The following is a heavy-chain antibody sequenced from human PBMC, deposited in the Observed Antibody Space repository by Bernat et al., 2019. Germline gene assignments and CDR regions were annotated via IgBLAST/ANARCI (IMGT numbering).Heavy chain of an antibody. CDR2: IYSGGTA. CDR1: GFTVGTSY. Sequence: EVQVVESGGGLVRPGDSLSLSCAVSGFTVGTSYMSWVRQAPGRGLGWVSVIYSGGTAYYADSVKGRFTISRHYSNNTVYLQMNSLKPEDTAVYYCAREIQSSQGAFEYWGQGTLVTVSS. CDR3: AREIQSSQGAFEY. V-gene: IGHV3-53*04. J-gene: IGHJ4*02. D-gene: IGHD1-26*01.